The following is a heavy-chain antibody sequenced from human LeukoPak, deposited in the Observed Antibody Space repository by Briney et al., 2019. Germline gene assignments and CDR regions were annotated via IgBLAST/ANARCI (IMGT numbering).Heavy chain of an antibody. V-gene: IGHV3-21*01. D-gene: IGHD2/OR15-2a*01. Sequence: GGSLRLSCAASGFTFSSYSMNWVRQAPGKGLEWFSSISSSSSYIYYADSVKGRFTISRDNAKNSLYLKMNSLRAEDTAVYYCARALSPGAFDIWGQGTMVTVSS. CDR2: ISSSSSYI. CDR3: ARALSPGAFDI. J-gene: IGHJ3*02. CDR1: GFTFSSYS.